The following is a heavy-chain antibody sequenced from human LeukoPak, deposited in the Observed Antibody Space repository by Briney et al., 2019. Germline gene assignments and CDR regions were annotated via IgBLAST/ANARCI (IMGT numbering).Heavy chain of an antibody. Sequence: SQTLSLTCVISGDSVSSNSAAWNWIRQSPSRGLEWLGRTYYRSKWYNDYAVSVKSRITINPDTSKNQFSLQLNSVTPEDTAVYYCARDLRNRLVIQPVGAFDIWGQGTMVTVSS. CDR2: TYYRSKWYN. D-gene: IGHD3-9*01. CDR1: GDSVSSNSAA. V-gene: IGHV6-1*01. CDR3: ARDLRNRLVIQPVGAFDI. J-gene: IGHJ3*02.